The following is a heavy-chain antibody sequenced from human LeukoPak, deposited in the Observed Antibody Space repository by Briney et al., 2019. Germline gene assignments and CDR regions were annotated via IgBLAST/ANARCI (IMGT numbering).Heavy chain of an antibody. CDR2: INHSGST. J-gene: IGHJ1*01. CDR3: ARGASGWEEYFQH. V-gene: IGHV4-34*01. Sequence: SETLSLTCAVYGESFSGYYWSWIRQPPGKGLEWIGEINHSGSTNYNPSLKSRVTISVDTSKNQFSLKLSSVTAADTAVYYCARGASGWEEYFQHWGQGTLVTVSS. D-gene: IGHD6-19*01. CDR1: GESFSGYY.